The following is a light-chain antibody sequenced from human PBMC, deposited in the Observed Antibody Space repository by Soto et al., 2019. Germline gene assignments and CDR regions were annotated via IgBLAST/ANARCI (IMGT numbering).Light chain of an antibody. CDR1: SSNIGVNY. V-gene: IGLV1-47*01. Sequence: QSVLTQPPSASGTPGQRVTISCSGSSSNIGVNYVYWYQQLPGTAPKRLIYTNNQRPSGVPDRFSGSKSGTSASLAISGLRSEDEADYHCATWDDSLSDVVFGGGTKLTVL. CDR3: ATWDDSLSDVV. J-gene: IGLJ2*01. CDR2: TNN.